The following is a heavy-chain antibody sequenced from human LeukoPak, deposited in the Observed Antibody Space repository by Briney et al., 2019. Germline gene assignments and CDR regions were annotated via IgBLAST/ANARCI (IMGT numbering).Heavy chain of an antibody. J-gene: IGHJ4*02. CDR3: ARDLFWGSIDY. D-gene: IGHD3-16*01. CDR1: GGTINSGEHY. V-gene: IGHV4-30-4*08. Sequence: ASQTLSLTCTVSGGTINSGEHYWGWIRQPPGKGLEWIGYIYYSGSTYYNPSLKSRVTISVDTSKNQFSLKLSSVTAADTAVYYCARDLFWGSIDYWGQGTLVTVSS. CDR2: IYYSGST.